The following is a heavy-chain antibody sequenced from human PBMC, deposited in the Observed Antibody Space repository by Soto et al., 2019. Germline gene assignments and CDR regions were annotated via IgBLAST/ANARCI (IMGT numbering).Heavy chain of an antibody. V-gene: IGHV3-53*01. CDR2: LYTGGST. J-gene: IGHJ4*02. CDR1: GFSVTSNY. D-gene: IGHD2-2*01. CDR3: ARATRYFGSFDS. Sequence: EVQLVESGGGLIQPGGSLRLSCVASGFSVTSNYMTWVRQAPGKGLEWVSILYTGGSTYYSDSVKGRSPISRDTPNNTVFLQLNSLRAEATAIYYSARATRYFGSFDSWGQGTLVSVAS.